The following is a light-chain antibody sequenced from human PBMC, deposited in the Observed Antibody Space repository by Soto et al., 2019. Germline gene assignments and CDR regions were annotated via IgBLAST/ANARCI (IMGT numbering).Light chain of an antibody. CDR3: QQSYITPPFT. CDR2: RTS. CDR1: QSISRY. J-gene: IGKJ3*01. V-gene: IGKV1-39*01. Sequence: DVQMTQSPSSLSASVGDRVTITCRASQSISRYLNWYQQKAGKAPKLLLYRTSSLQSGVPSRFSGSGSGTDFTLTISSLQPEDVATYFCQQSYITPPFTFGPGTKVDIK.